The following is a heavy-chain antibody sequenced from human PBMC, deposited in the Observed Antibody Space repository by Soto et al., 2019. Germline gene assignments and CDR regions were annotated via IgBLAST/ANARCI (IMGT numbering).Heavy chain of an antibody. CDR2: IIPIFGTG. CDR3: AREGTTVVTPAGAFDI. J-gene: IGHJ3*02. D-gene: IGHD4-17*01. V-gene: IGHV1-69*01. CDR1: GGTFSRSP. Sequence: QVQLVQSGAEVKKPGSSVKVSCKASGGTFSRSPISWVRQAPGQGLEWMGEIIPIFGTGNFAQKFQGRVTITADVSTSTAYLELSSLRSEDTAVYYCAREGTTVVTPAGAFDIWGQGTMVTVSS.